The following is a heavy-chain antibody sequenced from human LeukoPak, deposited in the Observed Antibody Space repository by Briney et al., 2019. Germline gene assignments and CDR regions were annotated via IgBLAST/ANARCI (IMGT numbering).Heavy chain of an antibody. CDR1: GFILSRSW. D-gene: IGHD2-2*01. CDR3: ARAYQTDY. J-gene: IGHJ4*02. Sequence: PGWSLTLSCAASGFILSRSWMSWVRQAPGKELEWVANISQDGSEKNYVDSVKGRFTISRDNAKNSLYLQMNSLRAEDTAVYYCARAYQTDYWGQGTLVTVSS. V-gene: IGHV3-7*05. CDR2: ISQDGSEK.